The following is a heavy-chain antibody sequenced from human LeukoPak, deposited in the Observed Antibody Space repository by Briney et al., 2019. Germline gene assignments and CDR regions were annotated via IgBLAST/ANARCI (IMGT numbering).Heavy chain of an antibody. V-gene: IGHV4-4*09. CDR2: IYTSGIT. CDR1: GCSISSFY. J-gene: IGHJ6*04. Sequence: PSETLSLTCTVSGCSISSFYWTWIRQPPGKGLECIGYIYTSGITNYNPSLKSRVTISVDTSKNQFSLKLSSVTAADTAVYYCARQGGYSSPFSVWGEGTTVTVSS. D-gene: IGHD6-19*01. CDR3: ARQGGYSSPFSV.